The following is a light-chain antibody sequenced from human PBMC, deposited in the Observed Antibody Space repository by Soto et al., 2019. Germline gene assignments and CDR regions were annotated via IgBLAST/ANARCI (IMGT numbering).Light chain of an antibody. CDR1: QSISKY. Sequence: DIQMTQSPSSLSASVGDRGTITCRASQSISKYLSWFQQQPGKAPKLLIYATSSLQSGVPSRFSGSGSGTDLTLTISSLLPEDFASYYCQQSDSTPPWTFGQGTKVEIK. V-gene: IGKV1-39*01. CDR3: QQSDSTPPWT. CDR2: ATS. J-gene: IGKJ1*01.